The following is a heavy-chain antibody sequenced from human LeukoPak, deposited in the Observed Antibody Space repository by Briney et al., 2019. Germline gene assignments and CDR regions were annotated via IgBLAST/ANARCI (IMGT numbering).Heavy chain of an antibody. J-gene: IGHJ4*02. Sequence: GGSLRLSCAASGFTFSSYAMSWVRQAPGRGLDWVSAISDGGGRTSHADSVKGRFTISRDNSKNTLYLQMSSLRAEDTAVYYCAKDWGYNADRDFDYWGQGTLVTVSS. CDR1: GFTFSSYA. D-gene: IGHD1-1*01. CDR3: AKDWGYNADRDFDY. CDR2: ISDGGGRT. V-gene: IGHV3-23*01.